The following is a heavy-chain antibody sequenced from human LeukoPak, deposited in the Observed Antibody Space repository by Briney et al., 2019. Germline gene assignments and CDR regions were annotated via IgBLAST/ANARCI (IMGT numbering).Heavy chain of an antibody. Sequence: GGSLRLSCAASGFTFNTFWMHWVRQAPGKGLVWVARVNREGTTTTYADSVKGRFSISRDNAKNTLYLQMNNLRAEDTAVYYCARDLDWILFDYWGQGTLVTVSS. V-gene: IGHV3-74*03. CDR1: GFTFNTFW. CDR2: VNREGTTT. CDR3: ARDLDWILFDY. D-gene: IGHD3-9*01. J-gene: IGHJ4*02.